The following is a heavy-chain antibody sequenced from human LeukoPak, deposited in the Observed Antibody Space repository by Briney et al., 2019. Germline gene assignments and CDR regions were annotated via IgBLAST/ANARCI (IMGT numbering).Heavy chain of an antibody. CDR2: IYYSGST. Sequence: SETLSLTCTVSGGSISSGGYYWSWIRQHPGKGLEWIGYIYYSGSTYYNPSLKSRVTISVDTSKNQSSLKLSSVTAADTAVYYCARSDITMVRGEDWFDPWGQGTLVTVSS. J-gene: IGHJ5*02. D-gene: IGHD3-10*01. CDR3: ARSDITMVRGEDWFDP. CDR1: GGSISSGGYY. V-gene: IGHV4-31*03.